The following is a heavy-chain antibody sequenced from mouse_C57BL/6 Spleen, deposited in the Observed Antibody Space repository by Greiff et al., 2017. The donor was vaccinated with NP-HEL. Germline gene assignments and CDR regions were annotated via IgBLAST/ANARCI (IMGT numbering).Heavy chain of an antibody. CDR3: ARSPDYFHFDY. J-gene: IGHJ2*01. CDR1: GYTFTDYY. Sequence: EVQLQQSGPVLVKPGASVKMSCKASGYTFTDYYMNWVKQSHGKSLEWIGVINPYNGGTSYNQKFKGKATLTVDKSSSTAYMELNSLTSEDSAVYYCARSPDYFHFDYWGQGTTLTVSS. CDR2: INPYNGGT. D-gene: IGHD1-1*01. V-gene: IGHV1-19*01.